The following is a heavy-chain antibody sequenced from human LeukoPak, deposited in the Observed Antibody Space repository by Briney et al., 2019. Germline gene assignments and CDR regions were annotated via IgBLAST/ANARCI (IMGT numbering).Heavy chain of an antibody. CDR1: DGSISGSY. CDR3: ARHSGTYMDY. Sequence: SETLSLTCTVSDGSISGSYWNWIREPPGKGLEWIGNIYYSGRTNYNPSLKSRVTISVDTSKNQVSLKLTSVTAADTAVYYCARHSGTYMDYWGQGTLVTVSS. D-gene: IGHD1-26*01. CDR2: IYYSGRT. V-gene: IGHV4-59*08. J-gene: IGHJ4*02.